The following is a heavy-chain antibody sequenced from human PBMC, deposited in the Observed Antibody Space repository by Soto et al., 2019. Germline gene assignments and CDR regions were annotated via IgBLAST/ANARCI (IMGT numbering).Heavy chain of an antibody. CDR1: GGSVSGYY. Sequence: SETLSLPSAVYGGSVSGYYWSCIRQPPGKGLEGIGEINHSGSHNYNPSPKSRVTISVDTSKNQFSLKRSSVTAADTAVYYCARVSFSNTSGWGQGTLVTVSS. CDR3: ARVSFSNTSG. D-gene: IGHD2-2*01. CDR2: INHSGSH. J-gene: IGHJ4*02. V-gene: IGHV4-34*01.